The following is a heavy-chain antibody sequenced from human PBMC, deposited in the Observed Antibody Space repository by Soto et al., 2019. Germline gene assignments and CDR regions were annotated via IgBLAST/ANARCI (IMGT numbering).Heavy chain of an antibody. V-gene: IGHV4-59*08. CDR3: ARSGGYASGIYY. CDR1: SGSISTYY. Sequence: PSETLSLTCSVSSGSISTYYWGWVRQPPGKGLEWIGYIYYTGSTNYNPSLESRVTISIDTSKNQFSLKLISVTAADTAVYYCARSGGYASGIYYWGQGTPVTVSS. J-gene: IGHJ4*02. CDR2: IYYTGST. D-gene: IGHD3-10*01.